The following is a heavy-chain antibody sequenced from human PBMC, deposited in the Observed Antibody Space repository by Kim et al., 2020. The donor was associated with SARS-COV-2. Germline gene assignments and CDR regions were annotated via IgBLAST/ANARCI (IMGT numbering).Heavy chain of an antibody. D-gene: IGHD7-27*01. V-gene: IGHV3-11*03. Sequence: GGSLRLSCAASGFTFSNYYMSWVRQAPGKGLEWVSYISSSSSYTTYADSVQGRFTISRDNDKKSQYLQMNSLSAEDAAADYCSRTGDRVAIFRPDPYY. J-gene: IGHJ4*01. CDR1: GFTFSNYY. CDR2: ISSSSSYT. CDR3: SRTGDRVAIFRPDPYY.